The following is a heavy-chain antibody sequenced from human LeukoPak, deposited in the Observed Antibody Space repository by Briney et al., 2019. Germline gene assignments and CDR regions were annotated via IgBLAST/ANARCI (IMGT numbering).Heavy chain of an antibody. Sequence: SETLSLTCTVSGGSISSYYWSWIRQAPGKGLEWFGFIYYGGSTNYNPSLKSRVTISVDTSKNQFSLKLSSVTAADTAVYYCARGGRYCSSTSCYPRWFDPWGQGTLVTVSS. CDR1: GGSISSYY. CDR3: ARGGRYCSSTSCYPRWFDP. CDR2: IYYGGST. J-gene: IGHJ5*02. D-gene: IGHD2-2*01. V-gene: IGHV4-59*01.